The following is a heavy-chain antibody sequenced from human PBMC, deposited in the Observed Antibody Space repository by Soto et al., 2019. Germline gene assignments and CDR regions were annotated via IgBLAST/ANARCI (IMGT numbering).Heavy chain of an antibody. CDR1: GDSYSISTYS. CDR3: AGMPYTSGLRFDP. J-gene: IGHJ5*02. CDR2: IYQSGVT. D-gene: IGHD6-19*01. V-gene: IGHV4-30-2*01. Sequence: PSETLSLTCNMSGDSYSISTYSWCWIRQPPGKALQWIGFIYQSGVTAYNPSLASRVSISLARSNNQCSLKLKSVTAADTAVYFCAGMPYTSGLRFDPWGPGTLVTVSS.